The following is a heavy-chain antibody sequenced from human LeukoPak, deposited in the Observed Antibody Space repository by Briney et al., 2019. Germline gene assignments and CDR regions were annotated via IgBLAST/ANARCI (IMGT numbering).Heavy chain of an antibody. CDR1: GYTFTGYY. V-gene: IGHV1-46*01. Sequence: GASVKVSCKASGYTFTGYYMHWVRQAPGQGLEWMGIINPSDGNTTYAQKFQGRVTMTGDMSTSTVYMELSSLRSEDTALYYCARGLVVVTAVPLWGPHNWFDTWGQGTLVTVSS. D-gene: IGHD2-21*02. CDR3: ARGLVVVTAVPLWGPHNWFDT. J-gene: IGHJ5*02. CDR2: INPSDGNT.